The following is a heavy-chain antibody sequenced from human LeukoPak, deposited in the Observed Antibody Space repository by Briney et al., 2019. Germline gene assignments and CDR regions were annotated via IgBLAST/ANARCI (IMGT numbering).Heavy chain of an antibody. CDR1: GGSISSYY. CDR3: AREGKAYYDILTGYYILGWFDP. J-gene: IGHJ5*02. D-gene: IGHD3-9*01. Sequence: PSETLSLTCTVSGGSISSYYWSWIRQPAGKGLEWIGRIYTSGSTNYNPSLKCRVTMSVDTSKNQVSLKLSSVTAADTAVYYCAREGKAYYDILTGYYILGWFDPWGQGTLVTVSS. V-gene: IGHV4-4*07. CDR2: IYTSGST.